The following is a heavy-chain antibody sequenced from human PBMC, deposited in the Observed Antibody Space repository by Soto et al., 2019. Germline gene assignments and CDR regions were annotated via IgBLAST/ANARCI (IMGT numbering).Heavy chain of an antibody. J-gene: IGHJ5*02. D-gene: IGHD2-2*01. CDR3: ARDRDIVVVPAASSPTPIFDP. CDR2: IWYDGSNK. V-gene: IGHV3-33*01. CDR1: GFTFSSYG. Sequence: SLRLSCAASGFTFSSYGMHWVRQAPGKGLEWVAVIWYDGSNKYYADSVKGRFTISRDNSKNTLYLQMNSLRAEDTAVYYCARDRDIVVVPAASSPTPIFDPWGQGTLVTVSS.